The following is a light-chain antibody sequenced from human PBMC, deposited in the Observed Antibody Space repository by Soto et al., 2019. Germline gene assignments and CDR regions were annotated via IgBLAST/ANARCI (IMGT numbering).Light chain of an antibody. CDR3: HQTYNPPRT. CDR1: ETIARY. CDR2: AAS. Sequence: DIQLTQSPSSLSASVGDRVTITCRASETIARYLNWYQQKPGKAPNLLIYAASTLKSWFPSRFSGTGSGTDFTLNISRLQHEDFATYYCHQTYNPPRTFGQGTKVESK. J-gene: IGKJ1*01. V-gene: IGKV1-39*01.